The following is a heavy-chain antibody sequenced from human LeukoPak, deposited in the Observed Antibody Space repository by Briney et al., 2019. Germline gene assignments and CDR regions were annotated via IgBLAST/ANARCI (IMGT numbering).Heavy chain of an antibody. V-gene: IGHV1-18*01. Sequence: GASVKVSCKASGYTFTSYGISWVRQAPGQGLEWMGWISAYNGNTNYAQKLQGRVTMTTDTSTSTAYMELRSLRSDDTAVYYCARDGVVVVAATRYYYYGTDVWGQGTTVTVSS. CDR1: GYTFTSYG. D-gene: IGHD2-15*01. CDR2: ISAYNGNT. CDR3: ARDGVVVVAATRYYYYGTDV. J-gene: IGHJ6*02.